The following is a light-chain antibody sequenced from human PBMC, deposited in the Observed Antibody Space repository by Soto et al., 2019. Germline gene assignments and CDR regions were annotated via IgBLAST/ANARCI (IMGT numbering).Light chain of an antibody. Sequence: ASFGDRVTITCRASQGIGVYLAWFQQKPGNAPKLLIYAASTLQSGVPSRFSGSGSGTDFTLTISSLQPEDVATYYCQKYNSAPLTFGGGTKVDIK. CDR1: QGIGVY. J-gene: IGKJ4*01. V-gene: IGKV1-27*01. CDR2: AAS. CDR3: QKYNSAPLT.